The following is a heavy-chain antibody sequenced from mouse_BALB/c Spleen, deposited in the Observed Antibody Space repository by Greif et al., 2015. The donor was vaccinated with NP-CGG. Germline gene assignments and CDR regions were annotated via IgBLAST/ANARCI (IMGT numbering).Heavy chain of an antibody. V-gene: IGHV1S53*02. J-gene: IGHJ2*01. CDR2: ISPGNGDI. D-gene: IGHD4-1*01. Sequence: VKVVESDAELVKPGASVKISCKASGYTFTDHAIHWVKQKPEQGLEWIGYISPGNGDIKYNEKFKGKATLTADKSSSAAYKQLNSWTSEDSAVDYCKRWRVNWGHCDYWCQGTALTVSA. CDR3: KRWRVNWGHCDY. CDR1: GYTFTDHA.